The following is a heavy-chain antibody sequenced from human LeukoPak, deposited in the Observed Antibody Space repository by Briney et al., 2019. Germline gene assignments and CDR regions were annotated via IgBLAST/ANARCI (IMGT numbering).Heavy chain of an antibody. CDR1: GFTFSRYS. CDR2: ISSNGGST. D-gene: IGHD2-15*01. CDR3: ARETVVAATHDAFDI. V-gene: IGHV3-64*01. J-gene: IGHJ3*02. Sequence: GGSLRLSCAASGFTFSRYSMHWVRQAPGKGLEYVSAISSNGGSTYYANSVKGRFTISRDNSKNTLYLQMNSLRAEDTAVYYCARETVVAATHDAFDIWGQGTMVTVSS.